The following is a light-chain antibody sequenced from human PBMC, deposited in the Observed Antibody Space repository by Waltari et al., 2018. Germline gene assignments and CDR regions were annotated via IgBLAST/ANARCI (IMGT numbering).Light chain of an antibody. Sequence: EIVLTQSPGTLSLSPGERATLSSRAIQSVSSRYLAWYLQKPGQAPRLLIYGASSRATGIPDRFSGSGSGTDFTLTISRLEPEDFAVYYCQQYGSSPETFGQGTKLEIK. J-gene: IGKJ2*01. CDR2: GAS. CDR1: QSVSSRY. CDR3: QQYGSSPET. V-gene: IGKV3-20*01.